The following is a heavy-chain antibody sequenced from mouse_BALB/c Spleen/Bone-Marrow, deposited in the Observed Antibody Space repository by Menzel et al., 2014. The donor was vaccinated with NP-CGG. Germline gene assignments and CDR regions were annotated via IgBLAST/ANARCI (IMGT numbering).Heavy chain of an antibody. CDR2: ISYSGST. V-gene: IGHV3-2*02. CDR1: GYSITSDYA. D-gene: IGHD2-4*01. Sequence: EVKVEESEPGPVKPSQSLSLTCTVTGYSITSDYAWNWIRQFPGNKLEWMGYISYSGSTSYNPSLKSRISFTRDTSKNQFFLQLNSVTTEDTATYYCARYDYDVGYFDYWGQGTTLTVSS. J-gene: IGHJ2*01. CDR3: ARYDYDVGYFDY.